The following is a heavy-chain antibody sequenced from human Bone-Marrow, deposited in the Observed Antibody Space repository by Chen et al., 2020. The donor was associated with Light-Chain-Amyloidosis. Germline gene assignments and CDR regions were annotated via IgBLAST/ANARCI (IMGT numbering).Heavy chain of an antibody. CDR2: IHHSGST. CDR1: GGSFSGYY. D-gene: IGHD2-15*01. J-gene: IGHJ4*02. V-gene: IGHV4-34*01. CDR3: ARGMSSLYCSGGSCLPMGLGLDY. Sequence: QVQLQQWGAGLLKPSETLSLTCEVQGGSFSGYYWSWVRQSPGKGLVWIGEIHHSGSTSYNPSLKSRVTISLETSKNHFSLELTSVTAADTAVYFCARGMSSLYCSGGSCLPMGLGLDYWGQGTQVTVSS.